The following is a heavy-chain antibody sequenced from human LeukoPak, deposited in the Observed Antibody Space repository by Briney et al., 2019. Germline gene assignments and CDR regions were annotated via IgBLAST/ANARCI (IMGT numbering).Heavy chain of an antibody. CDR3: AKGWYSSSSGNYYYYMDV. CDR2: IRYDGSNK. V-gene: IGHV3-30*02. D-gene: IGHD6-6*01. J-gene: IGHJ6*03. Sequence: GGSLRLSCAASGFTFSSYGMHWVRQAPGKGLEWVAFIRYDGSNKYYADSVKGRFTISRDNSKNTLYLQMNSLRAEDTAVYYCAKGWYSSSSGNYYYYMDVWGKGTTVTVSS. CDR1: GFTFSSYG.